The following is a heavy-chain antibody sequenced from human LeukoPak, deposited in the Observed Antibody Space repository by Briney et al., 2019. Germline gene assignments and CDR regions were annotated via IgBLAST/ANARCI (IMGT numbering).Heavy chain of an antibody. CDR2: IWYDGSNK. J-gene: IGHJ4*02. CDR1: GFTFSSYG. Sequence: PGGSLRLSCAASGFTFSSYGMHWVRQAPGKGLEWVAVIWYDGSNKYYADSAKGRFTISRDNSKNTLYLQMNSLRAEDTAVYYCARDRRDTAPPDYWGQGTLVTVSS. V-gene: IGHV3-33*01. CDR3: ARDRRDTAPPDY. D-gene: IGHD5-18*01.